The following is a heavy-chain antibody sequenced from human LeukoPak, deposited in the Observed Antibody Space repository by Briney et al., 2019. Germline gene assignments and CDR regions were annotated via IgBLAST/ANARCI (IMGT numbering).Heavy chain of an antibody. J-gene: IGHJ1*01. D-gene: IGHD3-22*01. CDR3: ATYSSLNRREFQY. CDR2: IKTDGSEK. CDR1: GFTFSNYW. Sequence: GGSPRLSCEGSGFTFSNYWMGWVRQAPGKGLQWVANIKTDGSEKYYVDSVKGRFTISRDNAKNSLYLQMNSLRAEDTAVYYCATYSSLNRREFQYWGQGTLLTVSS. V-gene: IGHV3-7*01.